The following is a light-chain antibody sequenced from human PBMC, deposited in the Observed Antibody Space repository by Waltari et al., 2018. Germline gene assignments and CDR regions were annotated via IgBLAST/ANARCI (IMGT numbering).Light chain of an antibody. J-gene: IGLJ2*01. CDR2: DNN. CDR1: SSNIGAGYA. Sequence: QSVLTQPPSVSGAPGQRVTISCTGSSSNIGAGYAVHWYQQLPGTAPKLLIYDNNNRPSGVPDRFSGSKSGTSASLAITGLQAEDEADYYCQSYDSSLSGYVVIGGGTKLTVL. CDR3: QSYDSSLSGYVV. V-gene: IGLV1-40*01.